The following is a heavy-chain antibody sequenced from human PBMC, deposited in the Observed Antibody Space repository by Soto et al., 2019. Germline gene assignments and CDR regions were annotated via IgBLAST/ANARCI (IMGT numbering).Heavy chain of an antibody. V-gene: IGHV3-74*01. CDR2: INGDGSTT. Sequence: PGGSLRLSCAASGFTFSSYWMHWVRQAPGKGLVWVSRINGDGSTTDYADSAKGRFTISRDNAKNTLYLQMNSLRAEDTAVYYCAREDNPWGQGTLVTVSS. CDR3: AREDNP. CDR1: GFTFSSYW. J-gene: IGHJ5*02.